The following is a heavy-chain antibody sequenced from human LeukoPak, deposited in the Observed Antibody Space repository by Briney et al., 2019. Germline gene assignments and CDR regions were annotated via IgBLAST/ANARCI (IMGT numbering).Heavy chain of an antibody. Sequence: GGSLRLSCAASGFTFSSYSMNWVRQAPGKGLEWVSSISSSSSYIYYADSVKGRFTISRDNAKNSLYLQMNSLRAEDTAVYYCARDGGRVSTDAFDIWGQGTMVTVSS. CDR1: GFTFSSYS. J-gene: IGHJ3*02. CDR3: ARDGGRVSTDAFDI. CDR2: ISSSSSYI. D-gene: IGHD3-16*01. V-gene: IGHV3-21*01.